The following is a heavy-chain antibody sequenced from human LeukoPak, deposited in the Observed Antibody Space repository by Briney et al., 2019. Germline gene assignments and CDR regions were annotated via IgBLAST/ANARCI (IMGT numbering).Heavy chain of an antibody. Sequence: PGGSLRLSCAASGFTFSSRGMHWVRQAPGKGLEWVAFIRYDGSNKYYADSVKGRFTISRDSSKNTVYLQMNSLRAEDTAVYYCARDRGGSYYWFDPWGQGTLVTVSS. CDR3: ARDRGGSYYWFDP. CDR2: IRYDGSNK. V-gene: IGHV3-30*02. D-gene: IGHD1-26*01. CDR1: GFTFSSRG. J-gene: IGHJ5*02.